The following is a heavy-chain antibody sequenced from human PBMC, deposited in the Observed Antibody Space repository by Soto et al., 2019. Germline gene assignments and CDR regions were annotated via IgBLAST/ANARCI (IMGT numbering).Heavy chain of an antibody. V-gene: IGHV1-69*01. CDR3: ARVPSLLTGYLESDY. CDR1: GGTFSSYA. CDR2: IIPIFGTA. J-gene: IGHJ4*02. Sequence: QVQLVQSGAEVKKPGSSVKVSCKASGGTFSSYAISWVRQAPGQGLEWMGGIIPIFGTANYAQKFQGRVTITADESTSTAYMELSSLISEDTAVYYCARVPSLLTGYLESDYWGQGTLVTVSS. D-gene: IGHD3-9*01.